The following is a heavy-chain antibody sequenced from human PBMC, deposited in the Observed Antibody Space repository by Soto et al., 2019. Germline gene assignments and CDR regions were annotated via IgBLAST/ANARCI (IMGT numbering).Heavy chain of an antibody. Sequence: EVQLVESGGGLVQPGGSLRLSCPASGFTFSSYWMSWVRQAPGKGLEWVANIKQDGSEKYYVDSVKGRFTISRDNAKNSLYLQMNSLRAEDTAVYYCARIADSIAANYYGMDVWGQGTTVTVSS. J-gene: IGHJ6*02. CDR3: ARIADSIAANYYGMDV. CDR1: GFTFSSYW. V-gene: IGHV3-7*01. CDR2: IKQDGSEK. D-gene: IGHD6-6*01.